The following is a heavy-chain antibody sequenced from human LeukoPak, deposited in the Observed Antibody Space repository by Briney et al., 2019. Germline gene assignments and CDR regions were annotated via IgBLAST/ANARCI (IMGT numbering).Heavy chain of an antibody. V-gene: IGHV1-18*01. CDR1: GCTFSSYG. Sequence: ASVKVSCKASGCTFSSYGISWVRQAPGQGLEWMGWISAYIGNTNYAQKLQGRVTMTTDASTSTAYMELRSLRSDDTAVYYCARSSWRGEGNSWYFLNWFDPWGQGTLVTVSS. J-gene: IGHJ5*02. D-gene: IGHD6-13*01. CDR2: ISAYIGNT. CDR3: ARSSWRGEGNSWYFLNWFDP.